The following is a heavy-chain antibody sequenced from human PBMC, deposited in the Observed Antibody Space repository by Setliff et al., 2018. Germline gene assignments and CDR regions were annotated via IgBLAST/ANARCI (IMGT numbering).Heavy chain of an antibody. J-gene: IGHJ4*02. CDR3: ARFYGDYQFDY. Sequence: PSETLSLTCTVSGGSISEPNYYWSWIRQPVGKGLEWIGHIYTRGSTNYNPSLRTRVSISVDTSKNHFSLKLSSVTAADTAVYYCARFYGDYQFDYWGQGTLVTVSS. D-gene: IGHD4-17*01. CDR1: GGSISEPNYY. V-gene: IGHV4-61*09. CDR2: IYTRGST.